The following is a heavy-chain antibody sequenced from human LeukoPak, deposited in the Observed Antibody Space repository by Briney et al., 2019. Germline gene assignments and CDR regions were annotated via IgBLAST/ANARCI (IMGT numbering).Heavy chain of an antibody. D-gene: IGHD1-26*01. Sequence: PSETLSLTCAVYCGSISGYYCSWIRQPPGKGLERIGEINHSGSTNYNPSLKSRVTISVDTSKNQFSLKENSVTAADTAVYYCARSTNSGSYYGFDYWGQGTLVTVSS. CDR1: CGSISGYY. CDR2: INHSGST. CDR3: ARSTNSGSYYGFDY. J-gene: IGHJ4*02. V-gene: IGHV4-34*01.